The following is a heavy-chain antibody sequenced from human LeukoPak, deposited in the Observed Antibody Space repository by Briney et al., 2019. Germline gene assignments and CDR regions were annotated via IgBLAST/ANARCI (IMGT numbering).Heavy chain of an antibody. D-gene: IGHD6-19*01. V-gene: IGHV3-30-3*01. J-gene: IGHJ4*02. Sequence: GRSLRLSCAASGFTFSSYAMHWVRQAPGKGLEWVAVISYDGSNKYYADSVKGRFTISRDNSKNTLYLQMNSPRAEDTAVYYCARDLSAVEQWLVLDYWGQGTLVTVSS. CDR1: GFTFSSYA. CDR3: ARDLSAVEQWLVLDY. CDR2: ISYDGSNK.